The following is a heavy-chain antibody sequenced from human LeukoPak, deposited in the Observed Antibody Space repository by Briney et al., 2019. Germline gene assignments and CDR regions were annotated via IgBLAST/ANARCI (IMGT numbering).Heavy chain of an antibody. CDR1: GFTFSSYE. V-gene: IGHV3-48*03. D-gene: IGHD2-15*01. CDR2: ISSSGSTI. CDR3: ARDCGGGSCYGPYDAFDI. Sequence: GGSLRLSCAASGFTFSSYEMHWVRQAPGKGLEWVSYISSSGSTIYYADSVKGRFTISRDNAKNSLYLQMNSLRAEDTAVYYCARDCGGGSCYGPYDAFDIWGQGTMVTVSS. J-gene: IGHJ3*02.